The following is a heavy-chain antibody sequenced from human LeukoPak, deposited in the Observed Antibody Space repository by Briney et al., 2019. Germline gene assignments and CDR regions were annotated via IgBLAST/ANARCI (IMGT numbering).Heavy chain of an antibody. CDR3: ARVAMYYDFWSGYHAEYFQH. D-gene: IGHD3-3*01. CDR2: IYYSGST. Sequence: SETLSLTCTVSGGSISSYYWSWIRQPPGKGLEWIGYIYYSGSTNYNPSLKSRVTISVDTSKNQVSLKLSSVTAADTAVYYCARVAMYYDFWSGYHAEYFQHWGQGTLVTVSS. J-gene: IGHJ1*01. V-gene: IGHV4-59*01. CDR1: GGSISSYY.